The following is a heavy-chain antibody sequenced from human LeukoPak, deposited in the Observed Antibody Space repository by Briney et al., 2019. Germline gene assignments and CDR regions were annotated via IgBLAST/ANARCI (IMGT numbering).Heavy chain of an antibody. V-gene: IGHV3-7*01. J-gene: IGHJ3*02. CDR1: GFSFSGSW. Sequence: RGSLRLSCTASGFSFSGSWMNWVRQLPGKGLEWLADMNPDGSAIVYVDSVKGRFTVSRNNAKNSLYLQMDGLRAEDTAVYYCARDPLNGALDIWGQGTLVTVSS. CDR3: ARDPLNGALDI. CDR2: MNPDGSAI.